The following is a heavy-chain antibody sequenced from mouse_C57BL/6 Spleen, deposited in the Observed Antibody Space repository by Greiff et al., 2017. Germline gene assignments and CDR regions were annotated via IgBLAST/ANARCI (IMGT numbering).Heavy chain of an antibody. CDR2: ISSGSSTI. Sequence: EVQVVESGGGLVKPGGSLKLSCAASGFTFSDYGMHWVRQAPEKGLEWVAYISSGSSTIYYADTVKGRFTISRDNAKNTLFLQMTSLRSEDTAMYYCAMGDYDGFAYWGQGTLVTVSA. J-gene: IGHJ3*01. CDR3: AMGDYDGFAY. V-gene: IGHV5-17*01. D-gene: IGHD2-4*01. CDR1: GFTFSDYG.